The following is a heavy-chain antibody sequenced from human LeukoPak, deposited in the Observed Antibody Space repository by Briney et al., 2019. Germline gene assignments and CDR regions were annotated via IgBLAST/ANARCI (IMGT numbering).Heavy chain of an antibody. J-gene: IGHJ4*02. CDR3: ARDAGNYRSGGLDY. V-gene: IGHV4-4*07. D-gene: IGHD3-10*01. Sequence: SETLSLTCSVSGDSIITYYWSWIRQPAGEGLEWIGRIYSTGSTNYNPSLKSRVTMSVDTSKNQFSLKLSSVTAADTAVYYCARDAGNYRSGGLDYWGQGTLVTVSS. CDR1: GDSIITYY. CDR2: IYSTGST.